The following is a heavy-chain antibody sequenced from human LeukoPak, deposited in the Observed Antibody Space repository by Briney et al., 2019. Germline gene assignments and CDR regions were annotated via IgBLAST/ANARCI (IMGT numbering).Heavy chain of an antibody. CDR3: ATDLEQSGSYGAFDI. D-gene: IGHD1-26*01. V-gene: IGHV1-24*01. CDR2: FDPEDGET. Sequence: GASVKVSCKVSGYTLTELSMHWVRQAPGKGLEWMGGFDPEDGETIYAQKFQGRVTMTEDTSTDTAYMELSSLRSEDTAVYYCATDLEQSGSYGAFDIWGQGTMVTVSS. CDR1: GYTLTELS. J-gene: IGHJ3*02.